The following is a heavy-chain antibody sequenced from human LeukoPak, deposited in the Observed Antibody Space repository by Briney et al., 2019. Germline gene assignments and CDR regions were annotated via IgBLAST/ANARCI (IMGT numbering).Heavy chain of an antibody. V-gene: IGHV3-66*01. CDR2: IYSGGST. CDR3: ASYDIHALFDI. CDR1: GFTVSSNY. D-gene: IGHD3-9*01. Sequence: GGSLRLSCAASGFTVSSNYMSWVRQAPGKGLEWVSVIYSGGSTYYVDSVKGRFTISRDNSKNTLYLQMNSLRAEDTAVYYCASYDIHALFDIWGQGTMVTVSS. J-gene: IGHJ3*02.